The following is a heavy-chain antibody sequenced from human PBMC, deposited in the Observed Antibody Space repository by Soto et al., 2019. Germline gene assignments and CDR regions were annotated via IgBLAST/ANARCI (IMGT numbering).Heavy chain of an antibody. CDR2: ISYSGNT. J-gene: IGHJ6*02. CDR3: ASEVNNYYCMDV. Sequence: QVQLQESGPGLVKPSQTLSLTCSISGASISSDDYYWSWFRQPPGKGLEWIGYISYSGNTYYKPSLKRPITTSVDTSKTQFSLIVSSVTAADTAVFYCASEVNNYYCMDVWGQGTTVTVSS. V-gene: IGHV4-30-4*01. CDR1: GASISSDDYY.